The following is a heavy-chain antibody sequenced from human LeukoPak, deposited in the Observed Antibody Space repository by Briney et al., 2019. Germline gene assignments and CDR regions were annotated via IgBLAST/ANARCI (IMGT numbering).Heavy chain of an antibody. CDR3: ASSGGYYYDSSGHSTHWNYFDY. D-gene: IGHD3-22*01. Sequence: GGSLRLSCAASGFTFSSYGMHWVRQAPGKGLEWVAFIRYDGSNKYYADSVKGRFTISRDNSKNTLYLQMNSLRAEDTAVYYCASSGGYYYDSSGHSTHWNYFDYWGQGTLATVSS. CDR2: IRYDGSNK. V-gene: IGHV3-30*02. CDR1: GFTFSSYG. J-gene: IGHJ4*02.